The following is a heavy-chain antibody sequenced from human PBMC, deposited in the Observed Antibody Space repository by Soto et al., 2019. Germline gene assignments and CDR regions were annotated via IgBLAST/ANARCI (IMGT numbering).Heavy chain of an antibody. V-gene: IGHV3-30*18. D-gene: IGHD2-2*01. Sequence: QVQLVESGGGVVQPGRSLRLSCAASGFTFSSYGMHWVRQAPGKGLEWVAVISYDGSNKYYADSVKGRFTISRDNSKNTLYLQMNSLRAEDTAVYYCAKDREVGYCSSTGCLGGGMDVWGQGTTVTVSS. CDR1: GFTFSSYG. J-gene: IGHJ6*02. CDR3: AKDREVGYCSSTGCLGGGMDV. CDR2: ISYDGSNK.